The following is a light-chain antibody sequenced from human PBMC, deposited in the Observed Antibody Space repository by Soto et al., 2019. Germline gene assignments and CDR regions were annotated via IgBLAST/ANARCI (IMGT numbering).Light chain of an antibody. V-gene: IGKV1-33*01. J-gene: IGKJ4*01. CDR1: QDIRHY. CDR2: DAS. CDR3: QQYDNLILT. Sequence: DIQITQSPSSLSASVGDRVIITCQASQDIRHYLNWYQQKPGKAPHLLIYDASNLETVVPSRLSVWGSVTDFTFAISSLQPEDTATYDCQQYDNLILTLGGGTKVEIK.